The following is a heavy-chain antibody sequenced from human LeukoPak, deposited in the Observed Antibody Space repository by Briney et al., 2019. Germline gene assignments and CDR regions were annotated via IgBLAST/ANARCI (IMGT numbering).Heavy chain of an antibody. V-gene: IGHV3-23*01. J-gene: IGHJ5*02. D-gene: IGHD3-10*01. Sequence: PGGSLRLSCAASGFTFSSFALSWVRQAPGKGLEWVPTVSDTTYYADSVRGRFTISRDDSKNTLYLQMDSLRAEDTAIYFCARSRGPGSHWFDPWGQGTLITVSS. CDR2: VSDTT. CDR3: ARSRGPGSHWFDP. CDR1: GFTFSSFA.